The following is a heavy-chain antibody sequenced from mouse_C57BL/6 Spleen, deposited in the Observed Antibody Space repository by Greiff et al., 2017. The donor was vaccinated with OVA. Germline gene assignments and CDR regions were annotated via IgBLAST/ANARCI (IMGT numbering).Heavy chain of an antibody. CDR1: GYTFTSYW. V-gene: IGHV1-7*01. CDR3: AREDSSEYFDY. J-gene: IGHJ2*01. D-gene: IGHD3-2*02. CDR2: INPSSGYT. Sequence: QVQLQQPGAELVMPGASVKLSCKASGYTFTSYWMHWVKQRPGQGLEWIGYINPSSGYTKYNQKFKDKATLTADKSSSTAYMQLSSLTYEDSAVYYCAREDSSEYFDYWGQGTTLTVSS.